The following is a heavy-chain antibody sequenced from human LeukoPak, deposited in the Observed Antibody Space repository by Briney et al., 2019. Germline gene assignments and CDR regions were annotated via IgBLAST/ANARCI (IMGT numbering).Heavy chain of an antibody. CDR2: ISSSSSTI. CDR3: ARVHHPRGYCSSTSCSILLDYYYGMDV. Sequence: GGSLRLSCAASGFTFSSYSMNWVRQAPGKGLEWVSYISSSSSTIYYADSVKGRFTISRDNAKNSLYLQMNSLRAEDTAVYYCARVHHPRGYCSSTSCSILLDYYYGMDVWGQGTTVTVSS. V-gene: IGHV3-48*01. D-gene: IGHD2-2*01. CDR1: GFTFSSYS. J-gene: IGHJ6*02.